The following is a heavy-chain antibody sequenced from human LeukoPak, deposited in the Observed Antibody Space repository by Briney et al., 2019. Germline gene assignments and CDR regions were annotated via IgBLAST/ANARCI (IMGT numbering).Heavy chain of an antibody. CDR3: ASAIHNYDFWSGPVYYYFDY. CDR2: IIPIFGTA. CDR1: GGTFSSYA. Sequence: ASVKVSCKASGGTFSSYAISWVRQAPGQGLEWMGGIIPIFGTANYAQKFQGRVTITADESTSTAYMELSGLRSEDTAVYYCASAIHNYDFWSGPVYYYFDYWGQGTLVTVSS. D-gene: IGHD3-3*01. V-gene: IGHV1-69*13. J-gene: IGHJ4*02.